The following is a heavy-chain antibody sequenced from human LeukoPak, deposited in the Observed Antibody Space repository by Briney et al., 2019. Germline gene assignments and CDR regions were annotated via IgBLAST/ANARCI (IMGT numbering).Heavy chain of an antibody. CDR3: ARTYDSSGYYYDGY. CDR1: GYTFTGYY. J-gene: IGHJ4*02. Sequence: GASVKVSCKASGYTFTGYYMHWVRQAPGQGLEWMGWINPNSGGTNYAQKFQGRVTMTRDTSISTAYMELSRLRSDDTAVYYCARTYDSSGYYYDGYWGQGTLVTVSS. V-gene: IGHV1-2*02. CDR2: INPNSGGT. D-gene: IGHD3-22*01.